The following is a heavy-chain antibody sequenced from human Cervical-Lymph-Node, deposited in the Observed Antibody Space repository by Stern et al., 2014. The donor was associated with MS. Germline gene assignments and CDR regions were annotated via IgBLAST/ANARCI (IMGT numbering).Heavy chain of an antibody. J-gene: IGHJ6*02. Sequence: QVQLVESGGGLVKPGGSLRLSCTASGFTFSDHYMSWVRQAPGKGLEWLSYISCHGNTTYYSVSVKGRFTISRDNAKNSLYLQMNSLRVDDTAVYYCVREGIASAGYYYYYGMDVWGLGTTVIVSS. CDR2: ISCHGNTT. CDR3: VREGIASAGYYYYYGMDV. CDR1: GFTFSDHY. V-gene: IGHV3-11*01. D-gene: IGHD6-25*01.